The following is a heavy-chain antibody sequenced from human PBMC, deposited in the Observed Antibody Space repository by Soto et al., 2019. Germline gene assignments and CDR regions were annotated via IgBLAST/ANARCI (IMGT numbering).Heavy chain of an antibody. D-gene: IGHD6-13*01. CDR2: ISGSGGST. CDR1: GFTFSSYA. J-gene: IGHJ4*02. Sequence: EVQLLESGGGLVQPGGSLRLSCAASGFTFSSYAMSWVRQAPGKGLEWVSAISGSGGSTYYADSVKSRFTISRDNSKNALYLQMNRLRAEDTAVYYCAKEDSYSSSWFQFDYWGQGTLVTVSS. CDR3: AKEDSYSSSWFQFDY. V-gene: IGHV3-23*01.